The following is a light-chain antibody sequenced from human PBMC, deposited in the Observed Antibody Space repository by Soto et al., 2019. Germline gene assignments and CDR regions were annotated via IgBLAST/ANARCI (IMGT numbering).Light chain of an antibody. CDR1: QRVNIN. V-gene: IGKV3-20*01. CDR2: GAS. Sequence: AHTPVTLSFAPGERAPLSCRASQRVNINLAWYQQKPGQAPRLLIYGASNRATGIPDRFSSSGSGTDFTLTISRLEPEDFAVYYCQQYGSSGTFGQGTKVAIK. J-gene: IGKJ1*01. CDR3: QQYGSSGT.